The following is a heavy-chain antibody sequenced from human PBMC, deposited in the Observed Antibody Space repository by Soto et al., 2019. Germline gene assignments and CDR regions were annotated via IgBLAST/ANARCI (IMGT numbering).Heavy chain of an antibody. D-gene: IGHD1-26*01. CDR2: FDPEDGET. Sequence: ASVKVSCKVSGYTLTELSMHWVRQAPGKGLEWMGGFDPEDGETIYAQKFQGRVTTTEDTSTDTAYMELSSLRSEDTAVYYCATSRIVGAPFDYWGQGTLVTVSS. V-gene: IGHV1-24*01. CDR1: GYTLTELS. CDR3: ATSRIVGAPFDY. J-gene: IGHJ4*02.